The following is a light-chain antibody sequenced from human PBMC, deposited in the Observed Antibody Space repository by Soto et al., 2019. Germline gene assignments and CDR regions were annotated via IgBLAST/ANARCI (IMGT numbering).Light chain of an antibody. CDR2: TNN. Sequence: QSVLTQPPSASGTPGQRVTLSCSGSSSNIETNTVSWYQQLPGTAPKLLIYTNNQRPSGVPDRFSGSKSGTSASLAISGLQSEDEAHYYCAAWDDSLNGWVFGGGTKVTVL. CDR1: SSNIETNT. V-gene: IGLV1-44*01. CDR3: AAWDDSLNGWV. J-gene: IGLJ3*02.